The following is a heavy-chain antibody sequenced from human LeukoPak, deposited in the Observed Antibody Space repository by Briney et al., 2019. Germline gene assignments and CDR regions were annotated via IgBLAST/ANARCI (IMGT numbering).Heavy chain of an antibody. CDR3: ARDTSVYYDSSGAFDY. CDR1: GYTFTSYG. CDR2: ISAYNGNT. V-gene: IGHV1-18*01. J-gene: IGHJ4*02. D-gene: IGHD3-22*01. Sequence: ASVKVSCKASGYTFTSYGISWVRQAPGQGLEWMGWISAYNGNTNYAQKLQGRVTMTTDTSTSTAYMELRSLRSDDTAVYYCARDTSVYYDSSGAFDYWGQGTLVTVSS.